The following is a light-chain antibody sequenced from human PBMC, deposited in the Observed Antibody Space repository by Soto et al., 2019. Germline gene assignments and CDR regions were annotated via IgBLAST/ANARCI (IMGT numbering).Light chain of an antibody. V-gene: IGLV2-14*01. CDR2: EVS. J-gene: IGLJ1*01. Sequence: QSALTQPASVSGSPGQSITISCSGTSSDIGGYNYVSWYQKNPGKAPKLMIYEVSVRPSGVSDRFSGSKSGNTASLTISGLQPEDEADYYCSSSTSGSTPYVFGSGTKVTVL. CDR3: SSSTSGSTPYV. CDR1: SSDIGGYNY.